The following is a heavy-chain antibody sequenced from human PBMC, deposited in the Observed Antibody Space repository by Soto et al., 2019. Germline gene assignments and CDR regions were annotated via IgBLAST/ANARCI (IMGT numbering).Heavy chain of an antibody. J-gene: IGHJ4*02. CDR3: ARNNYDSSGYYSGNTDY. CDR1: GFTFDDYG. Sequence: SLRLSCAASGFTFDDYGMGWVCQAPGKGLEWVYGINWHGGSTGYADSVKGRFTISSDNAKNSLYLQMNSLRAEDTALYYCARNNYDSSGYYSGNTDYWCQGTLVTVSS. CDR2: INWHGGST. V-gene: IGHV3-20*04. D-gene: IGHD3-22*01.